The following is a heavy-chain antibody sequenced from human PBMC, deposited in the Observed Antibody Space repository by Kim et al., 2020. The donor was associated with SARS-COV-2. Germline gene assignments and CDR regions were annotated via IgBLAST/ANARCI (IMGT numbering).Heavy chain of an antibody. CDR1: RGSITSGGYS. CDR2: IYHTWSA. Sequence: SETLSLTCTVSRGSITSGGYSWTWIRQPRVRGLEWVAYIYHTWSAYYNPSLQSRVTISIDRSMDQFSLHLFSLTASYTAVFYFAIVVSSSFYFYLVFWG. J-gene: IGHJ6*03. D-gene: IGHD3-22*01. V-gene: IGHV4-30-2*01. CDR3: AIVVSSSFYFYLVF.